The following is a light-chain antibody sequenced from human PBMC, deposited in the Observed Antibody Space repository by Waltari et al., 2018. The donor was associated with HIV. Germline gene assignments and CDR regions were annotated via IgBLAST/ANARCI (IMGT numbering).Light chain of an antibody. V-gene: IGLV3-25*03. Sequence: SSELTQPPSVSVSPGQTVRIPCSGAALPTQYTSWYQQKPGQPPVLVMYKDTQRSSGTPERFSGSSSGTTVTLTITAVRAEDEAYYYCQSGDNKLTSVFFGGGTRLTVL. CDR1: ALPTQY. J-gene: IGLJ2*01. CDR2: KDT. CDR3: QSGDNKLTSVF.